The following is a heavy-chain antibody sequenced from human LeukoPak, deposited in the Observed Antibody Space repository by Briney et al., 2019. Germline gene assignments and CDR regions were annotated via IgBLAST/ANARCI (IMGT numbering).Heavy chain of an antibody. V-gene: IGHV1-8*03. J-gene: IGHJ4*02. CDR1: GYTFTSYD. D-gene: IGHD5-12*01. CDR2: MNPNSGNT. CDR3: ARSDARGGYDFLRLDY. Sequence: ASVKVSCTASGYTFTSYDINWVRQATGQGLEWMGWMNPNSGNTGYAQKFQGRVTITRNTSISTAYMELSSLRSEDTAVYYCARSDARGGYDFLRLDYWGQGTLVTASS.